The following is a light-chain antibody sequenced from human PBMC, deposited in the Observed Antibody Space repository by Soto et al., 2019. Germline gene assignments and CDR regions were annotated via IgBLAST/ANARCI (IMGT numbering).Light chain of an antibody. Sequence: EIVLTQSPGTLSLSLGERATLSCRASSSVPSSFVAWSQQKPGQAPRLLIYDASNRASGFPARFSGSGSGTEFTLTISSLQSEEFAVYDCQQYNDNWPTVGQGTKGDIK. V-gene: IGKV3-20*01. CDR3: QQYNDNWPT. J-gene: IGKJ1*01. CDR2: DAS. CDR1: SSVPSSF.